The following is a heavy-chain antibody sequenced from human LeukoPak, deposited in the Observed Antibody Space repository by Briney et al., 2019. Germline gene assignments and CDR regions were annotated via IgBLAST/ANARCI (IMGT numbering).Heavy chain of an antibody. D-gene: IGHD5-18*01. V-gene: IGHV3-7*01. Sequence: AGGSLRLSCAASGFTFSSYEMNWVRQAPGKGLEWVANIKEDGSEKYYVDSVKGRFTISRDNAKNSLYLQMNSLRAEDTAVYYCARDRWGYSYGGDWGQGTLVTVSS. CDR3: ARDRWGYSYGGD. CDR1: GFTFSSYE. CDR2: IKEDGSEK. J-gene: IGHJ4*02.